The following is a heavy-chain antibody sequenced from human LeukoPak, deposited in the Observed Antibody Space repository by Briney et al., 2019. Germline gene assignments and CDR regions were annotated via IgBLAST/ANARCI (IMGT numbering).Heavy chain of an antibody. V-gene: IGHV3-30*18. J-gene: IGHJ4*02. CDR2: ISYDGSNK. Sequence: SGGSLRLSCAASGFTFSSYGMHWVRQAPGKGLEWVAVISYDGSNKYYADSVKGRFTISRDNSKNTLYLQMNSLRAEDTAVYYCAKDLTEDSSGWYGPFDYWGQGTLVTVSS. D-gene: IGHD6-19*01. CDR1: GFTFSSYG. CDR3: AKDLTEDSSGWYGPFDY.